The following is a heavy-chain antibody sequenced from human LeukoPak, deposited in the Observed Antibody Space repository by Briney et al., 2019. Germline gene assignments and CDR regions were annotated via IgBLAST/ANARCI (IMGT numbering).Heavy chain of an antibody. CDR3: AKSSGDYKTKFDS. D-gene: IGHD4-17*01. CDR1: GFTFSSYA. J-gene: IGHJ4*02. Sequence: PGGSLRLSCAASGFTFSSYAMSWVRQAPGKGLEWVSGIGGSGGRTYYADSVKGRLTISRDNSKNTVYLQMNSLRAEDTAVYYCAKSSGDYKTKFDSWGQGTLVTVSS. CDR2: IGGSGGRT. V-gene: IGHV3-23*01.